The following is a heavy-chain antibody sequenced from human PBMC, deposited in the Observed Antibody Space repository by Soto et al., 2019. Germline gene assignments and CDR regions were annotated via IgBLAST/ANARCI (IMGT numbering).Heavy chain of an antibody. CDR3: TRVITAIWFGESHPDY. D-gene: IGHD3-10*01. CDR1: GFSFGDYA. V-gene: IGHV3-49*05. J-gene: IGHJ4*02. Sequence: EVQLVESGGGWVKPGRSLRLSCTASGFSFGDYAMSWFRQAPGKGLEWVGFIRSKAYGGTTEYAASVKGRFTISRDDFKSLAYLQMSSLKTEDTAVYYCTRVITAIWFGESHPDYWGQGTLVTVSS. CDR2: IRSKAYGGTT.